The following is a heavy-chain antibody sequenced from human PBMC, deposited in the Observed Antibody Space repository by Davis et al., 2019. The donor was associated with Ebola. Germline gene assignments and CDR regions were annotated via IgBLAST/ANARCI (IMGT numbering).Heavy chain of an antibody. CDR3: ARGSRNMDV. CDR2: ISGSGGDP. Sequence: PGGSLRLSCAASGFTFSSYWMYWVRQAPGKGLEWVSRISGSGGDPHYADSVKGRFTISRDNSKNTLYLQMNSLRAEDTAVYYCARGSRNMDVWGQGTTVTVSS. CDR1: GFTFSSYW. J-gene: IGHJ6*02. V-gene: IGHV3-23*01.